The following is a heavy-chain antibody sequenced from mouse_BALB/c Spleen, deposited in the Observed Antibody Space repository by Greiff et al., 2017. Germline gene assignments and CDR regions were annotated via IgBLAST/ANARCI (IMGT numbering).Heavy chain of an antibody. CDR3: ARGGVYAMDY. CDR2: ISSGSSTI. Sequence: EVQLVESGGGLVQPGGSRKLSCAASGFTFSSFGMHWVRQAPEKGLEWVAYISSGSSTIYYADTVKGRFTISRDNPKNTLFLQMTSLRSEDTAMYYCARGGVYAMDYWGQGTSVTVSS. V-gene: IGHV5-17*02. J-gene: IGHJ4*01. CDR1: GFTFSSFG.